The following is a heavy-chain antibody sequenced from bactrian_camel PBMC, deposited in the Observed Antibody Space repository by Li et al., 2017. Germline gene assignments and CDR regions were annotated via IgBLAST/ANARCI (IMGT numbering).Heavy chain of an antibody. D-gene: IGHD7*01. CDR1: GYTRTKYA. V-gene: IGHV3S31*01. CDR2: IYTIGGGA. Sequence: VQLVESGGGSVQAGGSLRLSCLASGYTRTKYAMSWVRQAPGKEREGIASIYTIGGGAWYADSVKGRFTISQDSAKNTLTLQMNSLKPEDTAIYYCAATRIKTSGFCPGSTKREVYRAWGQGTQVTVS. CDR3: AATRIKTSGFCPGSTKREVYRA. J-gene: IGHJ6*01.